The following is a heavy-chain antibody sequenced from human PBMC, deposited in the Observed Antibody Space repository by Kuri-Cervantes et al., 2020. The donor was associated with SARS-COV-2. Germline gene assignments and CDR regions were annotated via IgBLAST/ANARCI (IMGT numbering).Heavy chain of an antibody. V-gene: IGHV4-39*07. J-gene: IGHJ4*02. D-gene: IGHD6-13*01. Sequence: SETLSLTCTVSGGSISSSSYYWGWIRQPPGKGLEWIGEINHSGSTNYNPSLKSRVTISVDTSKNQSSLKLSSVTAADTAVYYCARGPRYSSSWYQTLDYWGQGTLVTVSS. CDR1: GGSISSSSYY. CDR2: INHSGST. CDR3: ARGPRYSSSWYQTLDY.